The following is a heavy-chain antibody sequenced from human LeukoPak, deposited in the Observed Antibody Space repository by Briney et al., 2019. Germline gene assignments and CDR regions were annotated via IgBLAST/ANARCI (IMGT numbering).Heavy chain of an antibody. D-gene: IGHD3-10*02. J-gene: IGHJ6*04. Sequence: GGSLRLSCAASGFTFDDYAVHWVRQAPGKGLEWVSLISWDGGSTYYADSVKGRFTISRDNSKNSLYLQMNSLRTEDTAVYYCAELGITMIGGVWGKGTTVTISS. V-gene: IGHV3-43*01. CDR2: ISWDGGST. CDR3: AELGITMIGGV. CDR1: GFTFDDYA.